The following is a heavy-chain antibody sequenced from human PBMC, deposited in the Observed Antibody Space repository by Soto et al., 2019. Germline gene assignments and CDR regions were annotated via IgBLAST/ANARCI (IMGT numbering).Heavy chain of an antibody. V-gene: IGHV1-69*01. CDR2: IIPIFGTA. Sequence: QVQLVQSGAEVKKPGSSVKVSCKASGGTFSSYAISWVRQAPGQGLEWMGGIIPIFGTANYAQKFQGGVTITADESTSTAYMELGSLRSEDTAVYYCAGGGGEMATIIFDYWGQGTLVTVSS. CDR3: AGGGGEMATIIFDY. J-gene: IGHJ4*02. CDR1: GGTFSSYA. D-gene: IGHD3-16*01.